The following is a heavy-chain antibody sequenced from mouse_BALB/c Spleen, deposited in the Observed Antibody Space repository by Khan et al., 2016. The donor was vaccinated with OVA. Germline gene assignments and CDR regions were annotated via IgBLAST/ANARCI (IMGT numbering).Heavy chain of an antibody. Sequence: VQLKQSGAELVKPRASVKLSCTASGFNIKDTYMHWVKQRPEQGLEWIGRIDPANGNTKYDPKFQGKATITADTSSNTAYLQLSSLTSADTAVYYWARDYWDVFAYWGQGTLVTVAA. CDR1: GFNIKDTY. CDR3: ARDYWDVFAY. D-gene: IGHD4-1*01. CDR2: IDPANGNT. J-gene: IGHJ3*01. V-gene: IGHV14-3*02.